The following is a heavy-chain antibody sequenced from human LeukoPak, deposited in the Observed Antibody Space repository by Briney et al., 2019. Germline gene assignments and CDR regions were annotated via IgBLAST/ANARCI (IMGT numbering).Heavy chain of an antibody. CDR3: ARDSGYDLAPPLNFDY. Sequence: SVKVSCKASGGTFSSYAISWVRQAPGQGLGWMGGIIPIFGTANYAQKFQGRVTITADESTSTAYMELSSLRSEDTAVYYCARDSGYDLAPPLNFDYWGQGTLVTVSS. D-gene: IGHD5-12*01. J-gene: IGHJ4*02. CDR2: IIPIFGTA. V-gene: IGHV1-69*13. CDR1: GGTFSSYA.